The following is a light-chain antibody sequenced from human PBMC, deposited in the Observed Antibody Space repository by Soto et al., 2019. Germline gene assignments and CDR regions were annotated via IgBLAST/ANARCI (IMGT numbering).Light chain of an antibody. CDR1: KLGDEY. CDR2: QNT. Sequence: SYELTQPPSVSVSPGQTASITCSGDKLGDEYSCWYQQKPGQSPVLVIYQNTKRPSGIPERFSGSKSGNTATLTISGTQAMDEADYYCQAWDSSTVVFGGGTKVTVL. J-gene: IGLJ2*01. CDR3: QAWDSSTVV. V-gene: IGLV3-1*01.